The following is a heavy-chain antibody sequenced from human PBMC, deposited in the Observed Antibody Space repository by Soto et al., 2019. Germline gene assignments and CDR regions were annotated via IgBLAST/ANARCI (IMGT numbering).Heavy chain of an antibody. J-gene: IGHJ6*02. D-gene: IGHD6-19*01. V-gene: IGHV3-15*01. CDR3: TTLKQWLVLRYYYGMDV. Sequence: GGSLRLSCAASGFTFSNAWMSWVRQAPGKGLEWVGRIKSKTDGGTTDYAAPVKGRFTISRDDSKNTLYLQMNSLKTEDTAVYYCTTLKQWLVLRYYYGMDVWGQGTTVTVLL. CDR1: GFTFSNAW. CDR2: IKSKTDGGTT.